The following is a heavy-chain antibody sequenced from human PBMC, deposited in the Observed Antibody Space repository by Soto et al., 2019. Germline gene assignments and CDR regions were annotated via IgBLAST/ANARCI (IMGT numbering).Heavy chain of an antibody. V-gene: IGHV3-48*01. CDR2: ISTSTGPI. J-gene: IGHJ3*02. D-gene: IGHD4-17*01. CDR1: GFAFRSYR. Sequence: EVQLVESGGGLVQPGGSLRLSCVASGFAFRSYRMNWVRQAPGKGLEWVAYISTSTGPIYYADSVKGRFTIARDNAENSLFLQMNSLRAEDTALYYCVRDRAKTYPDVDYGDYTIDAFDIWGQGTMVTVSS. CDR3: VRDRAKTYPDVDYGDYTIDAFDI.